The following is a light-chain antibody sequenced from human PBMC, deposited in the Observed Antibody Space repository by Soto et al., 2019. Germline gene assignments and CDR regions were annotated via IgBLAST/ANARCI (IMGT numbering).Light chain of an antibody. CDR1: SSDVGGYNY. J-gene: IGLJ3*02. CDR3: CSYAGSYTWV. Sequence: QSALTQPPSASGSPGQSVTISCTGTSSDVGGYNYVSWYQQHPGKAPKLMIYEVSKRPSGVPDRFSGSKSGNTASLTVSGLQAEGEADYYCCSYAGSYTWVFGGGTQLTVL. V-gene: IGLV2-8*01. CDR2: EVS.